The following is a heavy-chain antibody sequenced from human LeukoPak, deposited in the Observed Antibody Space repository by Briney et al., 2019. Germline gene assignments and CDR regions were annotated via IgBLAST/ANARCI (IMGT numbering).Heavy chain of an antibody. Sequence: GGSLRLSCAASGFTFSSNYMSWVRQAPGKGLECVSVIYSGGGTHYADSVHGRFTISSDNSKNTLYLQMSSLRAEDTAVYYRARDSLSSGRYPEYWGQGTLVSVSS. D-gene: IGHD6-19*01. J-gene: IGHJ4*02. CDR3: ARDSLSSGRYPEY. CDR2: IYSGGGT. V-gene: IGHV3-66*01. CDR1: GFTFSSNY.